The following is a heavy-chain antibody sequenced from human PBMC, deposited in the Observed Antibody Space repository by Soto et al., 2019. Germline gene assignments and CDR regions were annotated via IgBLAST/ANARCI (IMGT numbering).Heavy chain of an antibody. V-gene: IGHV4-61*01. CDR3: ARDFAYFDS. D-gene: IGHD3-3*01. CDR1: GDSVTSGSYY. CDR2: ISYTGRX. J-gene: IGHJ4*02. Sequence: SETVSLTCIVSGDSVTSGSYYWTWLRQPPGKGLEWIGYISYTGRXKYNPSLKSRVSISMDTSKNQFSLNLDSVTAADTAVYFCARDFAYFDSWGQGTLVTVSS.